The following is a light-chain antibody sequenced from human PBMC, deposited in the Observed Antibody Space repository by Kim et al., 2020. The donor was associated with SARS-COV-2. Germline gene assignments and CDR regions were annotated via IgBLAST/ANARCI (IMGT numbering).Light chain of an antibody. CDR2: GVT. V-gene: IGLV2-14*03. Sequence: QSALTQPASVSGSPGQSITISCTGTSSDVGGHNYVSWYQQHPGKAPKLMIYGVTNRPSGVSNRFSGSKSGNSASLTISGLQAEDEADYYCSSYTSRSTLFGGGTKLTVL. CDR1: SSDVGGHNY. J-gene: IGLJ2*01. CDR3: SSYTSRSTL.